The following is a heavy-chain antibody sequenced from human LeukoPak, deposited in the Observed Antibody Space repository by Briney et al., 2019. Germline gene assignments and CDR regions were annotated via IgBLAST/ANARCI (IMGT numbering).Heavy chain of an antibody. V-gene: IGHV3-13*01. J-gene: IGHJ4*02. CDR2: IGTDGDT. Sequence: GSLRLSCAVSGFTYSSYDMHWVRQATGRGLEWVSGIGTDGDTYYAGSVKGRFNISRENAKNSLYLQMNSLRGGDTAVYYCARGPRAYKYYSSWYFDYWGQGTLVTVSS. D-gene: IGHD6-13*01. CDR3: ARGPRAYKYYSSWYFDY. CDR1: GFTYSSYD.